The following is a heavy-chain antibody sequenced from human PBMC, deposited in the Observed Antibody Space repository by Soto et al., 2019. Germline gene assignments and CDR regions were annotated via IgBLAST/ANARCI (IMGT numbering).Heavy chain of an antibody. CDR2: INAGNGNT. J-gene: IGHJ4*02. CDR1: GYTFTSYA. Sequence: QVQLVQSGAEVKKPGASAKVSCKASGYTFTSYAMHWVRQAPGQRLEWMGWINAGNGNTKYSQKFQGRVTITRDTSASTAYMELSSLRSEDTAVYYCARVLAYYYDSTGPYYFDYWGQGTLVTVSS. D-gene: IGHD3-22*01. V-gene: IGHV1-3*01. CDR3: ARVLAYYYDSTGPYYFDY.